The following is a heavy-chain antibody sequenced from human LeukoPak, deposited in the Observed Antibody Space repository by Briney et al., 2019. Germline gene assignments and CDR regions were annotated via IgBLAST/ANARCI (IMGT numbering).Heavy chain of an antibody. V-gene: IGHV4-39*01. CDR1: GGSISSSSYY. J-gene: IGHJ4*02. D-gene: IGHD6-6*01. CDR2: IYYSGST. Sequence: PSETLSLTCTVSGGSISSSSYYWGWIRQPPGKGLEWIGSIYYSGSTYYNPSLKSRVTISVDTSKNQFSLKLSSVTAADTAVYYCASTVSIAARHFVDYWGQGTLVTVSS. CDR3: ASTVSIAARHFVDY.